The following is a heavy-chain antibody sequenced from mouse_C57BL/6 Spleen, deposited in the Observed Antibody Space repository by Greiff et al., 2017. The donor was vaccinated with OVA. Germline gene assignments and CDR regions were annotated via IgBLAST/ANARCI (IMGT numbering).Heavy chain of an antibody. CDR2: IYPGDGDT. V-gene: IGHV1-82*01. J-gene: IGHJ2*01. CDR3: ARSTEIYFDY. Sequence: VKLQESGPELVKPGASVKISCKASGYAFSSSWMNWVKQRPGKGLEWIGRIYPGDGDTNYNGKFKGKATLTADKSSSTAYMQLSSLTSEDSAVYFCARSTEIYFDYWGKGTTLTVSS. CDR1: GYAFSSSW.